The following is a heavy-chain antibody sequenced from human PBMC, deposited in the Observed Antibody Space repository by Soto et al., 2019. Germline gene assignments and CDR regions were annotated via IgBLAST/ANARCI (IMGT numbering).Heavy chain of an antibody. V-gene: IGHV4-34*01. D-gene: IGHD3-10*01. CDR2: ISHRGGT. J-gene: IGHJ4*02. CDR1: GGSLSGYY. Sequence: QVQLQQWGAGLLKPSETLSLTCAVYGGSLSGYYWSWIRQPPGKGPEWIGEISHRGGTNYNPSLKSRGTISVDTSKNQFSLKVSSVTGAGTAVYYWAGEWPGSRGYFDFWGQGTLVTVSS. CDR3: AGEWPGSRGYFDF.